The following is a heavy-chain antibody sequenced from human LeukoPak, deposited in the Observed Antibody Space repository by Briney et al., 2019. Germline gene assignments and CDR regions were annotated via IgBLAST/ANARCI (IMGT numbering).Heavy chain of an antibody. CDR2: IVVGSGNT. CDR1: GFTFTSSA. D-gene: IGHD5-18*01. Sequence: GASVKVSCKASGFTFTSSAMQWVRQARGQRLEWIGWIVVGSGNTNYAQKFQERVTITRDMSTSTAYMELSSLRSEDTAVYYCAADRNGYSYGYWAFGIWGQGTMVTVSS. CDR3: AADRNGYSYGYWAFGI. J-gene: IGHJ3*02. V-gene: IGHV1-58*02.